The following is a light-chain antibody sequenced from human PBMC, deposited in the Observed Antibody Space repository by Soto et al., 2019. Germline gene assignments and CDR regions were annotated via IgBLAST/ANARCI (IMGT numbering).Light chain of an antibody. CDR2: DAS. V-gene: IGKV3D-15*02. Sequence: DIVMMFSSATLSVSLVQGASVSCMSRHGVTSKLAWYQQKPGQAPRLLIYDASSRATGIPDRFSGGGSGTDFTLTISRLEPEDFAVYYCQQFSSYPLTFGGGTKVDIK. CDR3: QQFSSYPLT. J-gene: IGKJ4*02. CDR1: HGVTSK.